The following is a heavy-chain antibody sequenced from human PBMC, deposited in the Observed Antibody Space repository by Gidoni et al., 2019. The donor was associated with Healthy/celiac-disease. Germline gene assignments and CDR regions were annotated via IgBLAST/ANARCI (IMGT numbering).Heavy chain of an antibody. V-gene: IGHV1-69*01. CDR3: ARAGDFWSGYQIKTDYYYGMDV. Sequence: QVQLVQSGAEVKKPGSSVKVSCKASGGTFRSYAISWVRQAPGQGLEWMGGIIPIFGTANYAQKFQGRVTITADESTSTAYMELSSLRSEDTAVYYCARAGDFWSGYQIKTDYYYGMDVWGQGTTVTVSS. D-gene: IGHD3-3*01. J-gene: IGHJ6*02. CDR1: GGTFRSYA. CDR2: IIPIFGTA.